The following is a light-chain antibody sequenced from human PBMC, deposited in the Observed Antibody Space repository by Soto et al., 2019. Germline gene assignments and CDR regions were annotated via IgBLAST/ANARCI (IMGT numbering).Light chain of an antibody. CDR1: SSDIGRYNL. CDR3: CSHAGRGSVL. CDR2: DVT. V-gene: IGLV2-23*02. J-gene: IGLJ2*01. Sequence: QPVLAQPASVSGSPGQSISISCTGTSSDIGRYNLVSWYQQYPGKVPKLVIYDVTKRPSGVSDRFSASKSSNTASLTISGLQAEDEADYYCCSHAGRGSVLFGGGTKVTVL.